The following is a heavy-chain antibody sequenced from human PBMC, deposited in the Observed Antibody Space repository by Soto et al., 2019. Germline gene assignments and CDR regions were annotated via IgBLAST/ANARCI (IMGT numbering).Heavy chain of an antibody. CDR1: GYSFTSHY. D-gene: IGHD4-17*01. CDR2: IYPNGVNI. J-gene: IGHJ4*02. CDR3: ARTLYGDNVDY. V-gene: IGHV1-46*01. Sequence: GASVKVSCKAIGYSFTSHYMHWVRQAPGQGLEWMGTIYPNGVNIGYAQKFKGRVTMTKNTSTSTAYMELNSLRSEDTAVYYCARTLYGDNVDYWGQGTLVTVSS.